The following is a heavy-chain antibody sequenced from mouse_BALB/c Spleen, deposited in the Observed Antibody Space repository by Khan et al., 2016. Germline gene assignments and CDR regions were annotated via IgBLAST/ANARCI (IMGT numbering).Heavy chain of an antibody. Sequence: QVRLQQSGPEVVRPGVSVKISCKGSGYTFTDYAMHWVKQSHAKSLEWIGVISTYNGNTNYNQKFKGKATMTVDKSSSTAYMELARLTSEDSAIYYCARKGGLRRGVYAMDYWGQGTSVTGSS. D-gene: IGHD2-4*01. CDR3: ARKGGLRRGVYAMDY. CDR1: GYTFTDYA. CDR2: ISTYNGNT. V-gene: IGHV1S137*01. J-gene: IGHJ4*01.